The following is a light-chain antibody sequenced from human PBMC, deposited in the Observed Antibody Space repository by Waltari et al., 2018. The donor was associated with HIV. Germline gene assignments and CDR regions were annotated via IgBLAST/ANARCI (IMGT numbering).Light chain of an antibody. V-gene: IGKV1-33*01. CDR3: QQYHTLPLT. CDR1: QDIGNY. J-gene: IGKJ4*01. Sequence: DIQMTQSPSSLPASIGDRVTITCQASQDIGNYLSWYQQKPGKAPTLLIFHASNLEAVVPSRFSGGGSGTLFTFTIASLQAEDIASYFCQQYHTLPLTFGGGSRVQIK. CDR2: HAS.